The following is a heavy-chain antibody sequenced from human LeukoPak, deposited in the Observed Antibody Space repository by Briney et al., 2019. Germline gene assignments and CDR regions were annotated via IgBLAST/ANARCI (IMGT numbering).Heavy chain of an antibody. CDR1: GFIFIDYG. D-gene: IGHD1-1*01. Sequence: AGASLRLSCAASGFIFIDYGMSWVRQAPGKGLEWVSVISGSGSSTYYADSVKGRFTISRDNSKNTLFLQMNSLRAEDTAVYYCARGVRYSYFDYWGQGTLVTVSS. CDR2: ISGSGSST. V-gene: IGHV3-23*01. CDR3: ARGVRYSYFDY. J-gene: IGHJ4*02.